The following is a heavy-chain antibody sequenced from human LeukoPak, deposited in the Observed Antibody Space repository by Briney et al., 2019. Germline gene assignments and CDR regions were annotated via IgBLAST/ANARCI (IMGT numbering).Heavy chain of an antibody. CDR2: IYHSGST. Sequence: PSETLSLTCAVSGYSISSGYYWGWIRQPPGQGLEWIGSIYHSGSTYYNPSLKSRVTISVDTSKNQFSLKLSSVTAADTAVYYCARPRRYCSSTSCYTGAFDIWGQGTMVTVSS. J-gene: IGHJ3*02. D-gene: IGHD2-2*02. V-gene: IGHV4-38-2*01. CDR1: GYSISSGYY. CDR3: ARPRRYCSSTSCYTGAFDI.